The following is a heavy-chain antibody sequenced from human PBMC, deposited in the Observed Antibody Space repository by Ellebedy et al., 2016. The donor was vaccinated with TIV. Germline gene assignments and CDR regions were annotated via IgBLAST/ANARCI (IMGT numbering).Heavy chain of an antibody. J-gene: IGHJ4*02. CDR1: GYSFTNYW. D-gene: IGHD3-16*01. CDR3: ARQGGVNFRVDY. Sequence: KVSCKGSGYSFTNYWIGWVRQMPGKGLEWMGIIYPGDSDTRYSPSFQGQVTILADKSISTAYLQGISLKASDTAMYYCARQGGVNFRVDYWGQGTLVTVSS. V-gene: IGHV5-51*01. CDR2: IYPGDSDT.